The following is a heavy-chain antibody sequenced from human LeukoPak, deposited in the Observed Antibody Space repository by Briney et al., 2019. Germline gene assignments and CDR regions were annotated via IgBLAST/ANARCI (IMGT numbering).Heavy chain of an antibody. CDR3: ATRPEYSSFVDY. CDR2: ISGSGGST. CDR1: GFTFSSYA. V-gene: IGHV3-23*01. J-gene: IGHJ4*02. Sequence: GGSLRLSCAASGFTFSSYAMSWVRQAPGKGLEWVSAISGSGGSTYYADSVKGRFTISRDNSKNTLYLQMNSLRAEDTAVYYCATRPEYSSFVDYWGQGTLVTVSS. D-gene: IGHD6-6*01.